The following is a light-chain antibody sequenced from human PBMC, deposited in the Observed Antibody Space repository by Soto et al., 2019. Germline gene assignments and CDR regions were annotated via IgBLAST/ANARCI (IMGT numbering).Light chain of an antibody. Sequence: DIVLTQSPATLSLSPGNRVTLSCRANERISHSLAWYQQRPGQAPRILIYDASFRAAGIPERFSGSGSGTDFTLYISSLEPEDFEVYYCQLSQQRSSWPPIAFGQGKRLDLK. CDR3: QLSQQRSSWPPIA. J-gene: IGKJ5*01. CDR1: ERISHS. CDR2: DAS. V-gene: IGKV3-11*01.